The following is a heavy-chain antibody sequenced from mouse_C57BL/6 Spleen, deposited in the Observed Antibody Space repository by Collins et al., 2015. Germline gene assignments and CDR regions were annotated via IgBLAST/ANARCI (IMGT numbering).Heavy chain of an antibody. Sequence: QVQLQQSGAELMKPGASVKLSCKATGYTFTGYWIEWVKQRPGHGLEWIGEIFPGTSNTNYNEKFKGKATFTADTFSNTAYMQLSSLTTEDSAIYYCARRWLLLAMDYWGQGTSVTVSS. V-gene: IGHV1-9*01. CDR3: ARRWLLLAMDY. CDR1: GYTFTGYW. D-gene: IGHD2-3*01. J-gene: IGHJ4*01. CDR2: IFPGTSNT.